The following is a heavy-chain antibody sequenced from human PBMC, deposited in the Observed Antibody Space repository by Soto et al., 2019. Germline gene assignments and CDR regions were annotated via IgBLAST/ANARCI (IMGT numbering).Heavy chain of an antibody. CDR2: INHSGST. CDR1: GGSFSGYY. J-gene: IGHJ4*02. D-gene: IGHD2-2*01. CDR3: ARVGRDVVVPAAEFDY. Sequence: QVQLQQWGAGLLKPSETLSLTCAVYGGSFSGYYWSWIRQPPGKGLEWIGEINHSGSTNYNPSLKSRVTISVDTSKNQFSLKLSSVTAADTAVYYCARVGRDVVVPAAEFDYWGQGTLVTVSS. V-gene: IGHV4-34*01.